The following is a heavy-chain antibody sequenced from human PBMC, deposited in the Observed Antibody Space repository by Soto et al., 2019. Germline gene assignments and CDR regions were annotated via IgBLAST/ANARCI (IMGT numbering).Heavy chain of an antibody. Sequence: EEQLLESGGGLVQPGGSLRLSCAVSGFPFSSSAMTWVRQAPGRGLEWVSVISGSASHIDYADSVRGRFIISRDNSKNTVYLQMNSLRAEDTATCHCAKDRGNSGWGSIFEVWGQGALVTVSS. CDR3: AKDRGNSGWGSIFEV. V-gene: IGHV3-23*01. D-gene: IGHD6-19*01. J-gene: IGHJ4*02. CDR2: ISGSASHI. CDR1: GFPFSSSA.